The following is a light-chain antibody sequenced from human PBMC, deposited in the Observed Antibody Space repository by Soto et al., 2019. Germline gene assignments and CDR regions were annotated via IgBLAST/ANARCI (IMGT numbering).Light chain of an antibody. CDR2: KAS. J-gene: IGKJ4*01. V-gene: IGKV1-5*03. CDR3: QQYNSVSLLT. Sequence: DIQMTQSPSTLSASVGDRVTITCRASQSISNWLAWYQQKPGKAPNLLIYKASTLESGVPSRFSGSGSGTEFTLNISRLQPDDFATYSCQQYNSVSLLTFGGGTRVEIK. CDR1: QSISNW.